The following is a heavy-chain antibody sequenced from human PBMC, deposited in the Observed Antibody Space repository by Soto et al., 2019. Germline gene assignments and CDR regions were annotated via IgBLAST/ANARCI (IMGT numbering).Heavy chain of an antibody. CDR1: GYTFTSYD. J-gene: IGHJ6*03. CDR2: MNPNSGNT. V-gene: IGHV1-8*01. Sequence: ASVKVSCKASGYTFTSYDIKWVRQATGQGLEWMGWMNPNSGNTGYAQKFQGRVTMTRNTSISTAYMELSSLRSEDTAVYYCARGLGGWNSYSSYYYYMDVWGKGTTVTVSS. D-gene: IGHD1-7*01. CDR3: ARGLGGWNSYSSYYYYMDV.